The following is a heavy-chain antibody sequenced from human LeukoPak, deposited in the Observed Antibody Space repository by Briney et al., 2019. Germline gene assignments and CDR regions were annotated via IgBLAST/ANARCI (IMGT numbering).Heavy chain of an antibody. CDR2: IKSKTHGGTT. CDR1: GFTFSDVW. J-gene: IGHJ4*02. CDR3: STALQWLDFDN. V-gene: IGHV3-15*01. Sequence: PGGSLRLSCAASGFTFSDVWMSWVRQAAGKGLEWVGRIKSKTHGGTTDYAAPVKGRFTISRDDSKDTLYLQMNSLKTEDTAIYYCSTALQWLDFDNWGQGTLVTVSS. D-gene: IGHD6-19*01.